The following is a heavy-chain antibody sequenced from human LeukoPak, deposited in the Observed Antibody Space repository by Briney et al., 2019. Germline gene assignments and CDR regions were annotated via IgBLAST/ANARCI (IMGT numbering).Heavy chain of an antibody. V-gene: IGHV4-59*03. CDR1: GGSISSYY. J-gene: IGHJ2*01. CDR3: ATIRDTAHRYWYFDL. D-gene: IGHD5-18*01. Sequence: PSETLSLTCTVSGGSISSYYWSWIRQPPGKGLEWIGYMYYIGSTTYNPSLKSRVTMSVDTSKNQFSLKLSSVTAADTAVYYCATIRDTAHRYWYFDLWGRGTLVIVSS. CDR2: MYYIGST.